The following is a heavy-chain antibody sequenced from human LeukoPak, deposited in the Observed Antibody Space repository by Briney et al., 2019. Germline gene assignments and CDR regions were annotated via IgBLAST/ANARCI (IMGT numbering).Heavy chain of an antibody. CDR2: INSDGSST. CDR1: GFTFSSYW. Sequence: GGSLTLSCAASGFTFSSYWLHWVRQAPGKGLVWVSRINSDGSSTSYADSVKGRFTISRDNAKNTLYLQMNSLRAADTAVYYCARVRYGDYVRYFDYWGQGTLVTVSS. J-gene: IGHJ4*02. V-gene: IGHV3-74*01. CDR3: ARVRYGDYVRYFDY. D-gene: IGHD4-17*01.